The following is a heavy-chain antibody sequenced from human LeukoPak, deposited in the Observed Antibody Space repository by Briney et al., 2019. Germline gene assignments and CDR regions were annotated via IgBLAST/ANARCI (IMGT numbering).Heavy chain of an antibody. D-gene: IGHD4-17*01. V-gene: IGHV4-59*01. J-gene: IGHJ4*02. Sequence: SETLSLTCSASGGSISTYYWTWIRQPPRKGLEWIGYIFYSGSTSYNPSLKSRVTISVDTSKNQFSLKLSSVTAADTAVYYCARGETTVTTSTFDYWGQGTLVTVSS. CDR3: ARGETTVTTSTFDY. CDR2: IFYSGST. CDR1: GGSISTYY.